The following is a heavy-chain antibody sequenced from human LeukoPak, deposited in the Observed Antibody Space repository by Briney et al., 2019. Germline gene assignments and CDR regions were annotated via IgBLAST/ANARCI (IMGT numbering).Heavy chain of an antibody. J-gene: IGHJ6*02. D-gene: IGHD6-13*01. Sequence: RSLRLSCAASGFTFISYAMHWVRQAPGKGLEGVAVISYDGSNKYYADSVKGRFTISRDNSKNTLYLQMNSLRAEDTAVYYCARAGGAAAGTRYYYYYYGMDVWGQGTTVTVSS. CDR1: GFTFISYA. CDR3: ARAGGAAAGTRYYYYYYGMDV. CDR2: ISYDGSNK. V-gene: IGHV3-30-3*01.